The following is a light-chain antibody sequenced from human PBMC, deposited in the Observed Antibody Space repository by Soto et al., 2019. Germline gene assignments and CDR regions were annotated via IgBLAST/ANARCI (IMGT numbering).Light chain of an antibody. CDR1: QSVRSY. Sequence: EIVMTQSPATLSVSPGERATLSCRASQSVRSYLAWYQQKPDQAPSLLIYGASTRATGVPARFSGSGSGTEFTLTISSLQSEDFAVYYCPQYNDWPPWTFGQGTKVEIK. CDR2: GAS. J-gene: IGKJ1*01. CDR3: PQYNDWPPWT. V-gene: IGKV3-15*01.